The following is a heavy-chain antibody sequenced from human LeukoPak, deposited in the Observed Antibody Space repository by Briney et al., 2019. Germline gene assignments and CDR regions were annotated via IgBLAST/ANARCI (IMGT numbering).Heavy chain of an antibody. V-gene: IGHV1-69*05. CDR2: IIPIFGTA. CDR1: GGTFSSYA. D-gene: IGHD1-26*01. Sequence: SVKVSCKASGGTFSSYAISWVRQAPGRGLEWMGGIIPIFGTANYAQKFQGRVTITTDESTSTAYMELSSLRSEDTAVYYCARDPLVLRPIVGATDRAFDIWGQGTMVTVSS. CDR3: ARDPLVLRPIVGATDRAFDI. J-gene: IGHJ3*02.